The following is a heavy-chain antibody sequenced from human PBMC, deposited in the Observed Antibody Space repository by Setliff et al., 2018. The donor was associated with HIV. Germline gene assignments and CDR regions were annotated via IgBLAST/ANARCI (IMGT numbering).Heavy chain of an antibody. V-gene: IGHV4-39*01. D-gene: IGHD5-12*01. CDR2: IHYNGRT. CDR3: AFSKQMATMAFDY. J-gene: IGHJ4*02. CDR1: GDSITNDDYY. Sequence: PSETLSLTCTVSGDSITNDDYYWGWIRQPPGKGLEWIAIIHYNGRTYYDPSLKSRVTLSVDTSKNQFSLKLSSVTAADTAVYYCAFSKQMATMAFDYWGQGALVTVSS.